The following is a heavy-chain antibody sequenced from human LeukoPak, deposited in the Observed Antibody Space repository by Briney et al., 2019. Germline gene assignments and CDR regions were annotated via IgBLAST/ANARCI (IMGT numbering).Heavy chain of an antibody. Sequence: TGGSLRLSCAASGFTFSTYGMHWVRQAPGKGLEWVAVISYDGSNKYYADSVKGRFSISRDNSKNTLYLQMNSLRAEDTAVYYCARGAEGIAATDSNFDYWGQGTLVTVSS. J-gene: IGHJ4*02. CDR3: ARGAEGIAATDSNFDY. CDR2: ISYDGSNK. V-gene: IGHV3-30*03. D-gene: IGHD6-13*01. CDR1: GFTFSTYG.